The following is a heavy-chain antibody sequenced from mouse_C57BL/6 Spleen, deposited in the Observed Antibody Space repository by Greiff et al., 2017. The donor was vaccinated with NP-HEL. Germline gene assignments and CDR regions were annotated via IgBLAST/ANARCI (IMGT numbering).Heavy chain of an antibody. J-gene: IGHJ4*01. CDR1: GFSLTSYA. CDR3: ASNWGDYAMDY. CDR2: IWTGGGT. D-gene: IGHD4-1*01. Sequence: VHLVESGPGLVAPSQSLSITCTVSGFSLTSYAISWVRQPPGKGLEWLGVIWTGGGTNSNSALKSRLSISKDNSKSQVFLKMSSLLTDDTARYYCASNWGDYAMDYWGQGTSVTVSS. V-gene: IGHV2-9-1*01.